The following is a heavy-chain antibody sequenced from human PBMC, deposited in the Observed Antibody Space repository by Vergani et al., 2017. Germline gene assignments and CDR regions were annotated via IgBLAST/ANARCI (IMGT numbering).Heavy chain of an antibody. Sequence: EVQLLESGGGLVQPGGSLRLSCAASGFTFSSYAMSWVRQAPGKGLEWVLAISGIGGSTYYADAVKRRFTISRDNSKNTLYLQMNSLRAADTAVYYCAKGGPTMIVVDRYFDYWGQGTLVTVSS. CDR2: ISGIGGST. CDR3: AKGGPTMIVVDRYFDY. V-gene: IGHV3-23*01. CDR1: GFTFSSYA. D-gene: IGHD3-22*01. J-gene: IGHJ4*02.